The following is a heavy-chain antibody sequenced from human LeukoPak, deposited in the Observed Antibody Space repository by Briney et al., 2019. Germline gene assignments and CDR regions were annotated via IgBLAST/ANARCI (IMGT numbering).Heavy chain of an antibody. D-gene: IGHD2-2*01. CDR1: GGSISSYY. J-gene: IGHJ6*03. Sequence: SETLSLTCTVSGGSISSYYWTWIRQPPGKGLEWLGYIYYSGSTNYNPSLKSRVTISLDTSKNQFSLRLTSVTAADTAVYYCAREWIVVVPAAIGYYYYYMDVWGKGTTVTVSS. CDR2: IYYSGST. V-gene: IGHV4-59*01. CDR3: AREWIVVVPAAIGYYYYYMDV.